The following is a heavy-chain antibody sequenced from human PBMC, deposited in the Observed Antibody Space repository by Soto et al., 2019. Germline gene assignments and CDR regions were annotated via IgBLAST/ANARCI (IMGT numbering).Heavy chain of an antibody. D-gene: IGHD2-21*02. V-gene: IGHV1-8*01. J-gene: IGHJ4*02. CDR2: MNPNSGDT. CDR1: GYTFTRYD. CDR3: ARWYGGNSGDY. Sequence: QVQLVQSGAEVKKPGASVKVSCKASGYTFTRYDINWVRQATGQGPEWMGWMNPNSGDTHYAQTFQGRVTMTRNTPISTAYMELSNLRSEDTAMYYCARWYGGNSGDYWGQGTLVTVYS.